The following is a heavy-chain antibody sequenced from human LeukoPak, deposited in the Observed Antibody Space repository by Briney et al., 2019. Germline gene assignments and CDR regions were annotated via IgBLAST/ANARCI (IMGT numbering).Heavy chain of an antibody. D-gene: IGHD5-24*01. CDR2: IKQDGSEK. CDR1: GFTLSSYW. CDR3: ALLDGDYYYYYGMDV. V-gene: IGHV3-7*02. Sequence: PGGSLRLSCAASGFTLSSYWMSWVRQAPGKGLEWVANIKQDGSEKYYVDSVKGRFTISRDNAKNSRYLQMNSLRAEDTAVYYCALLDGDYYYYYGMDVWGQGTTVTVSS. J-gene: IGHJ6*02.